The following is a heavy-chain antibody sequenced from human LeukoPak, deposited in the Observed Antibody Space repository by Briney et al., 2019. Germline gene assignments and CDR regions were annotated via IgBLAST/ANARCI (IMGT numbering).Heavy chain of an antibody. CDR3: AKDVGLTVAFFDY. CDR2: ISGRGGST. Sequence: PGGSLRLSCAASGFTFSSYAMSWVRQAPGKGLEWVSAISGRGGSTYYADSVKGRFTISRDNSKNTLYLQMNSLRAEDTAVYYCAKDVGLTVAFFDYWGQGTLVTVSS. J-gene: IGHJ4*02. V-gene: IGHV3-23*01. CDR1: GFTFSSYA. D-gene: IGHD1-26*01.